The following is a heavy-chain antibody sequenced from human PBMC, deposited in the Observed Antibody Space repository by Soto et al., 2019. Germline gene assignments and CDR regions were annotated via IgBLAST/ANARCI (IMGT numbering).Heavy chain of an antibody. CDR3: ARDQRLGDSSGYSPWYYGMDV. Sequence: QVQLQESGPGLVKPSQTLSLTCTVSGVSISSGGYYWSWIRQHPGKGLEWIGYIYYSGSTYYNPSIKSRVTISVDPSKNQFSLKLSSVTAADTAVYYCARDQRLGDSSGYSPWYYGMDVWGQGTTVTVSS. D-gene: IGHD3-22*01. J-gene: IGHJ6*02. CDR2: IYYSGST. CDR1: GVSISSGGYY. V-gene: IGHV4-31*03.